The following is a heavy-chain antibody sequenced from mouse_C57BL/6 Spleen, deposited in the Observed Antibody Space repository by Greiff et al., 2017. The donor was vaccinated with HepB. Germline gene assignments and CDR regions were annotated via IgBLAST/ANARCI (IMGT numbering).Heavy chain of an antibody. D-gene: IGHD2-12*01. J-gene: IGHJ2*01. CDR1: GYAFSSSW. V-gene: IGHV1-82*01. CDR3: ARSDYSNDEYYFDY. CDR2: IYPGDGDT. Sequence: QVQLQQSGPELVKPGASVKISCKASGYAFSSSWMNWVKQRPGKGLEWIGRIYPGDGDTNYNGKFKGKATLTADKSASTAYMQLSSLTSEDSAVYFCARSDYSNDEYYFDYWGKGTTLTVSS.